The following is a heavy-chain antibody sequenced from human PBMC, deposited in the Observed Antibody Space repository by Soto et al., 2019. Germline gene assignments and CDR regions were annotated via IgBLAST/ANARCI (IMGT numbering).Heavy chain of an antibody. Sequence: TLSLTCTVSGGSISSGGYYWSWIRQHPGKGLEWIGYIYYSGSTYYNPSLKSRVTISVDTSKNQFSLKLSSVTAADTAVYYCARDRVTHCSSISCYPGPFDYWGQGTLVTVSS. CDR1: GGSISSGGYY. V-gene: IGHV4-31*03. D-gene: IGHD2-2*01. J-gene: IGHJ4*02. CDR3: ARDRVTHCSSISCYPGPFDY. CDR2: IYYSGST.